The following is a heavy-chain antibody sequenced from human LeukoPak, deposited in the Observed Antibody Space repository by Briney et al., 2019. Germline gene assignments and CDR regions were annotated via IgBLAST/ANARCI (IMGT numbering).Heavy chain of an antibody. Sequence: GGSLRLSCAASGFTFDDYAMHWVRQAPGKGLGWVSGISWNSGSIGYADSVKGRFTISRDNAKNSLYLQMNSLRAEDTALYYCAKASGTAYYFDYWGQGTLVTVSS. V-gene: IGHV3-9*01. CDR1: GFTFDDYA. CDR2: ISWNSGSI. CDR3: AKASGTAYYFDY. J-gene: IGHJ4*02. D-gene: IGHD5-18*01.